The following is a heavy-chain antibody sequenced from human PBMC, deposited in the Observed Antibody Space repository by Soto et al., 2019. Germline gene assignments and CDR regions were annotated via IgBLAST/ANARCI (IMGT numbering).Heavy chain of an antibody. CDR2: IYYSGSA. CDR1: GGSISSSSYY. Sequence: SETLSLTCTVSGGSISSSSYYWGWIRQPPGKGLEWIGNIYYSGSAYYNPSLKSRVTMSVDTSKNQFSLKLTSVTAVDTAVYYCARGDYAKAFDIWGQGTTVT. V-gene: IGHV4-39*07. J-gene: IGHJ3*02. CDR3: ARGDYAKAFDI. D-gene: IGHD2-2*01.